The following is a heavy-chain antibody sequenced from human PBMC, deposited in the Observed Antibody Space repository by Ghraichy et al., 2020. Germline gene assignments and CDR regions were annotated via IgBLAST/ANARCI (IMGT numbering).Heavy chain of an antibody. CDR1: GFTFSSYG. CDR3: AKSRQWLGGYYYGMDV. CDR2: ISYDGSNK. Sequence: GGSLRLSCAASGFTFSSYGMHWVRQAPGKGLEWVAVISYDGSNKYYADSVKGRFTISRDNSKNTLYLQMNSLRAEDTAVYYCAKSRQWLGGYYYGMDVWGQGTTVTVSS. V-gene: IGHV3-30*18. J-gene: IGHJ6*02. D-gene: IGHD6-19*01.